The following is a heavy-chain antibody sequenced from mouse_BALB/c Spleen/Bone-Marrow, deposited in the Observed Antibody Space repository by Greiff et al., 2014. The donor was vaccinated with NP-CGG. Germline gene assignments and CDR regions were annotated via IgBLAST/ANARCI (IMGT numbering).Heavy chain of an antibody. Sequence: DLVKPGASVKLSCKASGYTFTSYWINWIKQRPGQGLEWIGRIAPGSGSTYYNEMLKGKATLTVDTSSSTAYIQLSSLSSEDSAVYFCARFPFYYGSSFYYFDYWGQGTTLTVSS. V-gene: IGHV1S41*01. CDR3: ARFPFYYGSSFYYFDY. CDR2: IAPGSGST. CDR1: GYTFTSYW. J-gene: IGHJ2*01. D-gene: IGHD1-1*01.